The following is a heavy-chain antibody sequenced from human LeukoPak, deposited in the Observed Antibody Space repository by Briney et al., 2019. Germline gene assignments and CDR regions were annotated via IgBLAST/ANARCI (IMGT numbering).Heavy chain of an antibody. CDR3: ARDGELDSYYYYYYGMDV. V-gene: IGHV1-2*02. Sequence: ASVTVSLKCSAYTFTGYYMHWVRQAPGQGQGWVGWINPNSGGTNNAQKFQGRVTIPRDTSISTAYMDLNRLTSDDTAVYYCARDGELDSYYYYYYGMDVWGQGTTVTVSS. CDR1: AYTFTGYY. J-gene: IGHJ6*02. D-gene: IGHD1-7*01. CDR2: INPNSGGT.